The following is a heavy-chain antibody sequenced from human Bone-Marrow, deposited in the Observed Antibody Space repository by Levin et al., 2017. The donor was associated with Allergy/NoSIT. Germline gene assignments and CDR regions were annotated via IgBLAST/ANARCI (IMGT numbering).Heavy chain of an antibody. CDR1: GFTFSDYY. Sequence: GESLKISCAASGFTFSDYYMSWIRQAPGKGLEWVSYISSSGSTIYYADSVKGRFTISRDNAKNSLYLQMNSLRAEDTAVYYCARDCSISKILLWFGELFFPMTFDIWGQGTMVTVSS. J-gene: IGHJ3*02. D-gene: IGHD3-10*01. V-gene: IGHV3-11*01. CDR2: ISSSGSTI. CDR3: ARDCSISKILLWFGELFFPMTFDI.